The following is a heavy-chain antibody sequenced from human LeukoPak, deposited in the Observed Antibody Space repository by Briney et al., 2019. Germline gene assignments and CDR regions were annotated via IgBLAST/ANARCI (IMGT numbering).Heavy chain of an antibody. V-gene: IGHV3-74*01. CDR1: GFTFSSYW. CDR2: INSDGSST. J-gene: IGHJ4*02. Sequence: GGSLRLSRAASGFTFSSYWMHWVRQAPGKGLVWVSRINSDGSSTSYADSVKGRFTISRDNARNSLYLQMNSLRAEDTAIYYCARDHGYSSSWYGGVLNYFDSWGQGTLVTVSS. CDR3: ARDHGYSSSWYGGVLNYFDS. D-gene: IGHD6-13*01.